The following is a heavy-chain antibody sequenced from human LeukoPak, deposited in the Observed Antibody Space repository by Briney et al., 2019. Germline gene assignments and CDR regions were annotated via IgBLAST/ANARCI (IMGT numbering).Heavy chain of an antibody. CDR3: AKDRDCSGGSCPFVY. Sequence: GGSLRLSCAASGFTFSNYAMSWVRQAPGKGLEWVSNISGSGGSTYYADSVKGRFTISRDNSKNTLYLQMNSLRAEDTAVYYCAKDRDCSGGSCPFVYWGQGTLVTVSS. CDR1: GFTFSNYA. V-gene: IGHV3-23*01. D-gene: IGHD2-15*01. CDR2: ISGSGGST. J-gene: IGHJ4*02.